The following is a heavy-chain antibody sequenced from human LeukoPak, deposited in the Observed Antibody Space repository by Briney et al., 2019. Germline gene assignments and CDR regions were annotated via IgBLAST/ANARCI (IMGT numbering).Heavy chain of an antibody. D-gene: IGHD1-26*01. CDR2: VSSSSSYI. CDR1: GLTFSIYS. Sequence: TGGSLRLSCAASGLTFSIYSMNWVRQAPGKGLEWVSSVSSSSSYIYYADSVKGRFTISRDNAKNSLYLQMNSLRAEDTAVYYCARDGTLRNYYYYGMDVWGQGTTVTVSS. V-gene: IGHV3-21*01. J-gene: IGHJ6*02. CDR3: ARDGTLRNYYYYGMDV.